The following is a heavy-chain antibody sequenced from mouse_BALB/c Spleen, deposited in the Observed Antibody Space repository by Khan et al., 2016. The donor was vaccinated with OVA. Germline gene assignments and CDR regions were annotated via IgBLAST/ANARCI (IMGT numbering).Heavy chain of an antibody. CDR3: VRGYYGDPFAY. Sequence: EVELVESGGGLVKPGGSLTLSCAASGFTFSDYYMYWVRQTPEKRLEWVATISDGGSYISYLDSVKGRFTISRDDAENNLNLQMSSLKSEDTAMYYCVRGYYGDPFAYWGQGTLVTVSA. CDR2: ISDGGSYI. D-gene: IGHD2-13*01. CDR1: GFTFSDYY. V-gene: IGHV5-4*02. J-gene: IGHJ3*01.